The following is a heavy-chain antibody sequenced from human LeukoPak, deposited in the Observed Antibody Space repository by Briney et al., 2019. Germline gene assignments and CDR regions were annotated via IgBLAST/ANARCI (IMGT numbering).Heavy chain of an antibody. CDR1: GGSFSGYY. CDR3: ARDYDFWSGSYFDY. Sequence: PSETLSLTCAVYGGSFSGYYWSWIRQPPGKGLEWIGEINHSGSTNYNPSLKSRVTISVDTSKNQFSLKLSSVTAADTAVYYCARDYDFWSGSYFDYWGQGSLVTVSS. D-gene: IGHD3-3*01. J-gene: IGHJ4*02. V-gene: IGHV4-34*01. CDR2: INHSGST.